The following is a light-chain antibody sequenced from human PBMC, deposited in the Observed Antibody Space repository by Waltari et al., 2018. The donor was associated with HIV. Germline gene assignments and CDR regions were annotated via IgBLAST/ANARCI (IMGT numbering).Light chain of an antibody. CDR1: QTISSS. CDR3: QQSFSFPLS. Sequence: DIQMTQSPSSLSASVGDTVNIACRASQTISSSLNWYQQTPGKAPRLLISTASTLQSGVPSRFSGNGSGTDFTLTISSLQPDEFATYYCQQSFSFPLSVGPGTRVDIK. V-gene: IGKV1-39*01. CDR2: TAS. J-gene: IGKJ3*01.